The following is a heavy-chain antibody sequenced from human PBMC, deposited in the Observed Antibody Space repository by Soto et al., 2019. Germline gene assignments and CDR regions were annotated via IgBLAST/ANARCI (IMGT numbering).Heavy chain of an antibody. CDR2: IYYSGST. Sequence: SETLSLTCTVSGGSISSGGYYWSWIRQHPGKGLEWIGYIYYSGSTYYNPSLKSRVTISVDTSKNQFSLKLSSVTAADTAVYYCARIAAAVYYYYYGMDVWGQGTTVTVSS. J-gene: IGHJ6*02. CDR3: ARIAAAVYYYYYGMDV. V-gene: IGHV4-31*03. D-gene: IGHD6-13*01. CDR1: GGSISSGGYY.